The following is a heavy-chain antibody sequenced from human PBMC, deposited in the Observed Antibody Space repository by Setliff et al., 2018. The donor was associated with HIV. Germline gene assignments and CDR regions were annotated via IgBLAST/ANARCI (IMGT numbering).Heavy chain of an antibody. J-gene: IGHJ4*02. D-gene: IGHD6-13*01. CDR1: GGSISSSHTY. CDR3: ARSPAAEGY. Sequence: ETLSLTCTVSGGSISSSHTYWGWIRQPPGKGLEWIGSIFKTGHTYYNPSLKSRVTISVDTSKNQFSLRLTSVTAADTAVYYCARSPAAEGYWGQGTLVTVSS. CDR2: IFKTGHT. V-gene: IGHV4-39*01.